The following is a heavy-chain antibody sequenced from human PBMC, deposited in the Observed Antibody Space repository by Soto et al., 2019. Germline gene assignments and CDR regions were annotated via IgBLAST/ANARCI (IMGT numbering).Heavy chain of an antibody. Sequence: GGSLRLSCAASGFTVSSNYMSWVRQAPGKGLEWVSVIYSGGSTYYADSVKGRFTISRDNSKNTLYLQMNSLRAEDTAVYYCAREEVVVVPAANPHYYMDVWGKGTTVTVSS. CDR2: IYSGGST. V-gene: IGHV3-66*01. CDR3: AREEVVVVPAANPHYYMDV. J-gene: IGHJ6*03. D-gene: IGHD2-2*01. CDR1: GFTVSSNY.